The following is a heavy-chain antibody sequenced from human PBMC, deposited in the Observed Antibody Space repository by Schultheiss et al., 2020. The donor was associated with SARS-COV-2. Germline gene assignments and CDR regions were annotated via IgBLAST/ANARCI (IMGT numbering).Heavy chain of an antibody. CDR2: ISGSGGST. J-gene: IGHJ3*02. D-gene: IGHD2-21*02. Sequence: GGSLRLSCAASGFTFSSYAMSWVRQAPGKGLEWVSAISGSGGSTYYADSVKGRFTISRDNSKNSLYLQMNSLRAEDTAVYYCARDLVTANAFDIWGQGTMVTVSS. V-gene: IGHV3-23*01. CDR1: GFTFSSYA. CDR3: ARDLVTANAFDI.